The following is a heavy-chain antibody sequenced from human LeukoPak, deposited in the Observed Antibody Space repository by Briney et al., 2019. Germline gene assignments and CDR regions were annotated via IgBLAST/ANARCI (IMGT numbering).Heavy chain of an antibody. J-gene: IGHJ4*02. D-gene: IGHD6-19*01. CDR2: IRNDGSNE. Sequence: GGSLRLSCAASGFIFSSYGMHWVRQGPGRGREWVANIRNDGSNEYYAESVKGRLTISRDNSKNTLYLQMNSLRAEDTAVYYCAKDNHHSIAVASGLDYWGQGTLVAVSS. CDR3: AKDNHHSIAVASGLDY. CDR1: GFIFSSYG. V-gene: IGHV3-30*02.